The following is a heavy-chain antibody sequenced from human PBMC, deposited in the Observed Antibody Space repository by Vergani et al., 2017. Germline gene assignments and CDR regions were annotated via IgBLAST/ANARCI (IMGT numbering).Heavy chain of an antibody. CDR3: ARGAYYYASSDYPGAFDI. V-gene: IGHV3-30*04. CDR1: GFTFSSYA. J-gene: IGHJ3*02. D-gene: IGHD3-22*01. Sequence: VQLLESGGGLVQPGGSLRLSCAASGFTFSSYAMHWVRQAPGKGLEWVALMSYDGTDKYYADSVKGRFTISRDNSKNTLYLQMNSLRAEDTAVYYCARGAYYYASSDYPGAFDIWGQGTMVTVSS. CDR2: MSYDGTDK.